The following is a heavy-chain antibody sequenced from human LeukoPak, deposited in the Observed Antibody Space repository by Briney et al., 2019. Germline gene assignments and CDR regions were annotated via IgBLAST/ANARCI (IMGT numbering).Heavy chain of an antibody. Sequence: GGSLRLSCAASGFTFDDYAMHWVRQAPGKGLEWVSLISWDGGSAYYADSVKGRFTTSRDNSKNSLYLQMNSLRAEDTALYYCAKDYADSSSSGEFYYYYYYMDVWGKGTTVTVSS. V-gene: IGHV3-43D*03. J-gene: IGHJ6*03. CDR2: ISWDGGSA. D-gene: IGHD6-6*01. CDR3: AKDYADSSSSGEFYYYYYYMDV. CDR1: GFTFDDYA.